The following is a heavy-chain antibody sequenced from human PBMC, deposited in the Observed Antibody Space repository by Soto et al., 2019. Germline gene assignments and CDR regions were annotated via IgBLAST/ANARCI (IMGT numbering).Heavy chain of an antibody. CDR1: GASVSSGTFY. J-gene: IGHJ6*02. Sequence: SGTLSLTCTVSGASVSSGTFYWSWVRQPPGKGLEWVGYISNTGSTNYNPSLKSRVTISVATSESQFSLKLSSVTAAETAVYYCAREDFYNGMDVWGQGTTVTVSS. CDR2: ISNTGST. V-gene: IGHV4-61*01. CDR3: AREDFYNGMDV. D-gene: IGHD2-2*02.